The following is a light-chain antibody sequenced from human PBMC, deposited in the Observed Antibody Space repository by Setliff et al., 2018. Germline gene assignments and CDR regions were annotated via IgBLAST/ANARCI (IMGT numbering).Light chain of an antibody. CDR3: SSYTSRTTLDV. CDR1: SSNLGAGFS. J-gene: IGLJ1*01. V-gene: IGLV1-40*01. Sequence: QSMLTQPPSVSGAPGQRVTISCTGSSSNLGAGFSVHWYQQLPGTAPKLLIYGDNNRPSGVSNRFSGSKSGNTASLTISGLQAEDEADYYCSSYTSRTTLDVFGTGTKVTVL. CDR2: GDN.